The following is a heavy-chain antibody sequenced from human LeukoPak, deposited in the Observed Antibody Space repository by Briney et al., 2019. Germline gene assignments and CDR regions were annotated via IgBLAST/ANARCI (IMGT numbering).Heavy chain of an antibody. CDR1: GFTFSSNW. D-gene: IGHD6-19*01. CDR3: AKGDSSGWYESDFDY. Sequence: GGSLRLSCAASGFTFSSNWMSWVRQAPGKGLEWVSAISGGGGSTYYADSVKGRFTISRDNSKNTLYLQMNSLRAEDTAVYYCAKGDSSGWYESDFDYWGQGTLVTVSS. J-gene: IGHJ4*02. CDR2: ISGGGGST. V-gene: IGHV3-23*01.